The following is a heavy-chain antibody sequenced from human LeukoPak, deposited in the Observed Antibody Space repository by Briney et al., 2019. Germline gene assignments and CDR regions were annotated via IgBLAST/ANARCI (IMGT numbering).Heavy chain of an antibody. CDR3: TTDEWLVQFDY. Sequence: KAGGSLRLSCAASGFTFSNAWMRWARQVPGKGLEWVGRIKSKTDGGTTDYAAPVKGRFTISRDDSKNTLYLQMNSLKTEDTAVYYCTTDEWLVQFDYWGQGTLVTVSS. D-gene: IGHD6-19*01. CDR2: IKSKTDGGTT. CDR1: GFTFSNAW. V-gene: IGHV3-15*01. J-gene: IGHJ4*02.